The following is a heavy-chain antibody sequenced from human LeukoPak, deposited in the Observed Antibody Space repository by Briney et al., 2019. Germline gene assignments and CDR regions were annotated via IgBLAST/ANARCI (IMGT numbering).Heavy chain of an antibody. Sequence: GGSLRLSCAASGFTVSSYGMHWVRQAPGKGLEWVAVISYDGSKKYYADSVKGRFTISRDNSKNTLYLQMNSLRAEDTAVYYCAKDRIAARGWFDPWGQGTLVTVSS. D-gene: IGHD6-6*01. V-gene: IGHV3-30*18. CDR2: ISYDGSKK. J-gene: IGHJ5*02. CDR1: GFTVSSYG. CDR3: AKDRIAARGWFDP.